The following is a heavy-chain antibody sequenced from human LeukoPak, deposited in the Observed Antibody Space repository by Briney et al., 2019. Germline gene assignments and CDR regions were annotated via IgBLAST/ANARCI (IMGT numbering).Heavy chain of an antibody. V-gene: IGHV4-59*11. Sequence: SETLSLTCTVSGGSISSHYWSWIRQPPGKGLEWIGYIYYSGSTNYNPSLKSRVTISVDTSKNKFSLKLSSVTAADTAVYYCARALSSWEPFDYWGQGTLVTVSS. D-gene: IGHD1-26*01. CDR3: ARALSSWEPFDY. CDR2: IYYSGST. J-gene: IGHJ4*02. CDR1: GGSISSHY.